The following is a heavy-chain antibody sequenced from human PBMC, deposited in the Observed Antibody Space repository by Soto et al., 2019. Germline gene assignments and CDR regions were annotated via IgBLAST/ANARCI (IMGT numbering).Heavy chain of an antibody. D-gene: IGHD5-12*01. CDR1: GYTFTGYY. CDR2: INPNSGDT. Sequence: QVQLVQSGTEVKRPGDSVKVSCKASGYTFTGYYVHWVRQAPGQGLEWMGWINPNSGDTYLAQRFQGRVTMNRDTSIGTAYMELRGLTSDDTAEYYCAKGGAIVAAGPRVYIYNAMDVWGQGNTVNVSS. J-gene: IGHJ6*02. CDR3: AKGGAIVAAGPRVYIYNAMDV. V-gene: IGHV1-2*02.